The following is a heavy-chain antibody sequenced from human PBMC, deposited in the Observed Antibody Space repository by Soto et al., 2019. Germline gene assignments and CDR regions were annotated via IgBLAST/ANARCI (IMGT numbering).Heavy chain of an antibody. CDR2: IWYDGSNK. J-gene: IGHJ4*02. D-gene: IGHD6-13*01. Sequence: GGSLRLSCAASGFTFSSYGMHWVRQAPGKGLEWVAVIWYDGSNKYYADSVKGRFTISRDNSKNTLYLQMNSLRAEDTAVYYCARESSWPPANQFDYWGQGTLVTVSS. V-gene: IGHV3-33*01. CDR3: ARESSWPPANQFDY. CDR1: GFTFSSYG.